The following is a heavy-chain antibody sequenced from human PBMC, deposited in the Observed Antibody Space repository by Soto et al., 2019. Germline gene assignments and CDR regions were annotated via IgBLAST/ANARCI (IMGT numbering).Heavy chain of an antibody. D-gene: IGHD6-13*01. CDR2: IWYDGSNK. J-gene: IGHJ6*02. V-gene: IGHV3-33*01. Sequence: QVQLVESGGGVVQPGRSLRLSCAASGFTFSSYGMHWVRQAPGKGLEWVAVIWYDGSNKYYADYVKGRFTISRDNSKNTLYLQMNSLRAEDTAVYYCARDRRAAGFYYYGMDVWGQGTTVTVSS. CDR1: GFTFSSYG. CDR3: ARDRRAAGFYYYGMDV.